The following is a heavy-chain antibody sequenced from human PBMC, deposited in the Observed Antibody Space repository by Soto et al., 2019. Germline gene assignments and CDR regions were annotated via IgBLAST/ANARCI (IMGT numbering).Heavy chain of an antibody. CDR2: IIPILGIA. V-gene: IGHV1-69*02. Sequence: SVKVSCKASGGTFSSYTISWVRQAPGQGLEWMGRIIPILGIANYAQKFQGRVTITADKSTSTAYMELSSLRSEDTAVYYCARAGDILTGYSQRMYYYYYYMDVWGKGTTVTVSS. CDR1: GGTFSSYT. D-gene: IGHD3-9*01. CDR3: ARAGDILTGYSQRMYYYYYYMDV. J-gene: IGHJ6*03.